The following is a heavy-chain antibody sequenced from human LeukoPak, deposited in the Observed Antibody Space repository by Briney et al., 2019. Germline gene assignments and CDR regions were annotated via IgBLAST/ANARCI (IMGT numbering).Heavy chain of an antibody. J-gene: IGHJ4*02. Sequence: GESLKISCAASGLTFTNAWMSWVRQAPGKGLEWVGRIKSKTDGGTVDYAPPVKGRFTISRDDSRNTLSLEMNFLKTEDTAVYYCTTDPGNYEIFWGQGTLVSVSS. CDR3: TTDPGNYEIF. CDR2: IKSKTDGGTV. D-gene: IGHD4-11*01. V-gene: IGHV3-15*01. CDR1: GLTFTNAW.